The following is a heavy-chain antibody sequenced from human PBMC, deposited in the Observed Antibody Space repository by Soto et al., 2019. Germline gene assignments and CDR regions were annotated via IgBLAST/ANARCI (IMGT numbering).Heavy chain of an antibody. CDR1: GGTFSSYA. Sequence: GASVKVSCKASGGTFSSYAISWVRQAPGQGLEWMGGIIPIFGTANYALKFQGRVTITADESTSTAYMELSSLRSEDTAVYYCARGTIFGVVYGMDVWGQGTTVTVSS. D-gene: IGHD3-3*01. V-gene: IGHV1-69*13. J-gene: IGHJ6*02. CDR3: ARGTIFGVVYGMDV. CDR2: IIPIFGTA.